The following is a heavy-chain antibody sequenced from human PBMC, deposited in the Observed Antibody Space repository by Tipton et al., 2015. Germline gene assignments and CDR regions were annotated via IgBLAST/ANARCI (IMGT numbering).Heavy chain of an antibody. CDR1: GYSISSGYY. Sequence: TLSLTCDVSGYSISSGYYWSWIRQPPGKGLEWIGSFFHSGNTFHNPSLRSRVIISVDTSKNQISLTGPSVTAADTAVYYCARSRYTVTPDSWGQGTLVTVSS. V-gene: IGHV4-38-2*01. CDR2: FFHSGNT. CDR3: ARSRYTVTPDS. J-gene: IGHJ4*02. D-gene: IGHD4-17*01.